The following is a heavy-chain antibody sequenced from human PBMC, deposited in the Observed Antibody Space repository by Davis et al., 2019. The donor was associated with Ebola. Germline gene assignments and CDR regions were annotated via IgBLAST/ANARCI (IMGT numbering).Heavy chain of an antibody. V-gene: IGHV3-66*02. CDR3: ARSSGWYLDAFDI. Sequence: GESLKISCAASGFTVSSNYMSWVRQAPGKGLEWVSVIYSGGSTYYADSVKGRFTISRDNSKNTLYLQMNSLRAEDTAVYYCARSSGWYLDAFDIWGQGTMVTVSS. D-gene: IGHD6-19*01. J-gene: IGHJ3*02. CDR2: IYSGGST. CDR1: GFTVSSNY.